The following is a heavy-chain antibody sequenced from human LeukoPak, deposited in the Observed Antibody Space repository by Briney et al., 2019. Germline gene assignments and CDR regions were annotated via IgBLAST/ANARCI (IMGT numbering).Heavy chain of an antibody. CDR1: GFTFTSYA. Sequence: PGGSLRLSCAASGFTFTSYAMSWVRQAPGKGLEWGSAITRSGAYTFYAYSVKGRLTISRDNSKETLYLQMNSLKAYEKGIYYCVRDEDLYSMTWYVFAYWGQGTLVTVSS. CDR3: VRDEDLYSMTWYVFAY. D-gene: IGHD5-12*01. V-gene: IGHV3-23*01. CDR2: ITRSGAYT. J-gene: IGHJ4*02.